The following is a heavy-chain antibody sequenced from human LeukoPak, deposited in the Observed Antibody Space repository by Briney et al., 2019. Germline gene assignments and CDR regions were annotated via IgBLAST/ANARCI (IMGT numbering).Heavy chain of an antibody. D-gene: IGHD3-10*01. J-gene: IGHJ6*04. Sequence: GGSLRLSCAASGFPFSSYGIHWVRQAPGTGLEWVAVIWYDGTNKYYADSVKGRFTISRDNSKNTLYLQMNSLRAEDTAVYYCARDLMGFGASRMDVWSKGTTVTVSS. CDR3: ARDLMGFGASRMDV. V-gene: IGHV3-33*01. CDR1: GFPFSSYG. CDR2: IWYDGTNK.